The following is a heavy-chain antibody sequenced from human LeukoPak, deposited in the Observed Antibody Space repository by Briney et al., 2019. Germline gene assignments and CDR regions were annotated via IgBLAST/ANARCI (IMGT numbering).Heavy chain of an antibody. CDR2: IYYSGST. J-gene: IGHJ6*04. D-gene: IGHD1-1*01. CDR1: GGSVSSGDYY. Sequence: SETLSLTCTVSGGSVSSGDYYWSWLRQPPGKGLDWIGSIYYSGSTYYNPSLKSRVTISVDTSKNQFSLNLRSVTAADTAVYYCARDRYKNYYGMDVWGKGTTVTVSS. CDR3: ARDRYKNYYGMDV. V-gene: IGHV4-30-4*01.